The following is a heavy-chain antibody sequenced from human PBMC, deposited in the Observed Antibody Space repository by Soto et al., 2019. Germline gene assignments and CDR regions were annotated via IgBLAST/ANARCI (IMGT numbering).Heavy chain of an antibody. J-gene: IGHJ3*02. CDR2: IIPILGIA. CDR1: GGTFSSYT. Sequence: QVQLVQSGAEVKKPGSSVKVSCKACGGTFSSYTISWVRQAPGQGLEWMGRIIPILGIANYAQKIQGRVTITADKSTSTAYMELSSLRSEDTAVYYCARSSHCSSTSCFPDAFDIWGQGTMVTVSS. CDR3: ARSSHCSSTSCFPDAFDI. V-gene: IGHV1-69*02. D-gene: IGHD2-2*01.